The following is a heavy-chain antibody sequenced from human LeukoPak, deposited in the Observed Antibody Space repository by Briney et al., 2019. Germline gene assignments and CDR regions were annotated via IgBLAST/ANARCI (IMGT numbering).Heavy chain of an antibody. CDR1: GGSFSGYY. J-gene: IGHJ3*02. CDR2: INHSGST. CDR3: ARDGPQMATLSRDAFDI. Sequence: SETLSLTCAVYGGSFSGYYWSWIRQPPGKGLEWIGEINHSGSTNYNPSLKSRVTISVDTSKNQFSLKLSSVTAADTAVYYCARDGPQMATLSRDAFDIWGQGTMVTVSS. V-gene: IGHV4-34*01. D-gene: IGHD5-24*01.